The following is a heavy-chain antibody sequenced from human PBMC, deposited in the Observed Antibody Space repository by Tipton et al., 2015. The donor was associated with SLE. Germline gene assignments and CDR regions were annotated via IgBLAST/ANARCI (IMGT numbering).Heavy chain of an antibody. Sequence: QSGPEVKRPGESLKISCKASGYNFAAYWIGWVRLVPGRGLEWMGVVYPDDSETRFSPSFQGRVTISADKSLNTAYLQWSSLEAADTAIYYCARRMVERYVSRNYYGMDVWGQGTTVIVSS. CDR2: VYPDDSET. CDR1: GYNFAAYW. V-gene: IGHV5-51*01. D-gene: IGHD1-1*01. CDR3: ARRMVERYVSRNYYGMDV. J-gene: IGHJ6*02.